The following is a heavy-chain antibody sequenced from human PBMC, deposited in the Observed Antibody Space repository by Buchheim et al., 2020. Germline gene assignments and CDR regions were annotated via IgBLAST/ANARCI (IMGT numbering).Heavy chain of an antibody. CDR2: IYYSGTT. D-gene: IGHD6-19*01. V-gene: IGHV4-30-4*01. J-gene: IGHJ4*02. CDR1: GGSISSGDYY. Sequence: QVQLQESGPGLVKPSQTLSLTCTVSGGSISSGDYYWSWIRQPPGKGLEWIGYIYYSGTTYYNPSLKSRITISVDTSKNQFSLKLSSVTAADTAVYYCARGQRQWLVLGVGWGGKFDYWGQGTL. CDR3: ARGQRQWLVLGVGWGGKFDY.